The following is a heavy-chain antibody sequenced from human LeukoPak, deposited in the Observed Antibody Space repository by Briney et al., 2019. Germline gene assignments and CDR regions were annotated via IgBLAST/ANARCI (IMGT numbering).Heavy chain of an antibody. CDR3: APSLKWEPPYYFDY. J-gene: IGHJ4*02. CDR2: ISGSGGST. V-gene: IGHV3-23*01. D-gene: IGHD1-26*01. CDR1: GFTFSSYA. Sequence: GGSLRLSCAASGFTFSSYAMSWVRQAPGKGLDWVSAISGSGGSTYYADSVKGRFTISRDNSKNTLYLQMNSLRAEDTAVYHCAPSLKWEPPYYFDYWGQGTLVTVSS.